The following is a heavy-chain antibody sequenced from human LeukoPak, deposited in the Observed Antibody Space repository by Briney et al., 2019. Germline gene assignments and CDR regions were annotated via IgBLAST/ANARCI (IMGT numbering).Heavy chain of an antibody. CDR2: IYYSGST. Sequence: GSLRLSCAASGFTFSSYWMHWIRQPPGKGLEWIGYIYYSGSTNYNPSLKSRVTISVDTSKNQFSLKLSSVTAADTAVYYCARDRWRIAVAADGGDAFDIWGQGTMVTVSS. CDR3: ARDRWRIAVAADGGDAFDI. J-gene: IGHJ3*02. V-gene: IGHV4-59*01. D-gene: IGHD6-19*01. CDR1: GFTFSSYW.